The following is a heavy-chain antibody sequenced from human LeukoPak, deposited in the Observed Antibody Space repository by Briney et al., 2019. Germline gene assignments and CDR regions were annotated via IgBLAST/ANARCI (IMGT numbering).Heavy chain of an antibody. V-gene: IGHV1-24*01. D-gene: IGHD3-3*01. J-gene: IGHJ4*02. CDR1: GYTLTELS. CDR2: FDPEDGET. CDR3: ATDPSDDFWSGYYSY. Sequence: SVKVSCKVSGYTLTELSMHWVRQAPGKGLEWMGGFDPEDGETIYAQKFQGRVTMTEDTSTDTAYMELSSLRSEDTAVYYCATDPSDDFWSGYYSYWGQGTLVTVSS.